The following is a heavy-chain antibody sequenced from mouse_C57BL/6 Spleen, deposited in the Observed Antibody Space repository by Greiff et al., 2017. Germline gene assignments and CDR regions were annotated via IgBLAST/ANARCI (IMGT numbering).Heavy chain of an antibody. Sequence: EVNLVESGGGLVKPGGSLKLSCAASGFTFSSYTMSWVRQTPEKRLEWVATISGGGGNTYYPDSVKGRFTISRDNAKNTLYLQMSSLRSEDTALYYCARYYGSSYGYYAMDYWGQGTSVTVSS. CDR1: GFTFSSYT. J-gene: IGHJ4*01. D-gene: IGHD1-1*01. CDR3: ARYYGSSYGYYAMDY. V-gene: IGHV5-9*01. CDR2: ISGGGGNT.